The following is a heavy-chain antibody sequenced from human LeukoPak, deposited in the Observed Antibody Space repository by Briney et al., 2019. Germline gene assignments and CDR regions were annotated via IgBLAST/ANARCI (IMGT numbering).Heavy chain of an antibody. CDR1: GFNFSTYS. Sequence: GGSLRLSCAASGFNFSTYSMNWVRQAPGKGLEWVSYISSSNTIYYADSVKGRFTISRDNAKKSLYLQMNSLRAEDTALYYCVRDTGGRGWFDPWGQGTLVTVSS. V-gene: IGHV3-48*01. D-gene: IGHD2-8*02. CDR2: ISSSNTI. J-gene: IGHJ5*02. CDR3: VRDTGGRGWFDP.